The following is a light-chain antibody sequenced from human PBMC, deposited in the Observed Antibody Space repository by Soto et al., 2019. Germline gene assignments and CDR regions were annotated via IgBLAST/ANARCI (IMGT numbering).Light chain of an antibody. Sequence: EIVMTQSPATLSVSPGERATLSCRASQSVSSYLAWYQQKPGQAPRLLIYDASNRATGIPARFGGSRSGTEFTLTINNLEPEDFAVYYCQQRNVWPPITFGQGTRLEIK. J-gene: IGKJ5*01. CDR1: QSVSSY. V-gene: IGKV3-11*01. CDR3: QQRNVWPPIT. CDR2: DAS.